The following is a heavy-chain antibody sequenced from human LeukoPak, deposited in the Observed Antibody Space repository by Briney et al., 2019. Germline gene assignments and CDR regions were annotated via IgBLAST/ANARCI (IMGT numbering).Heavy chain of an antibody. V-gene: IGHV4-34*01. CDR2: INHSGST. Sequence: SETLSLTCAVYGGSFSGYYWSWIRQPPGKGLEWIGEINHSGSTNYNPSLKSRVTISVDTSKNQFSLKLSSVTAADTAVYHCARGGLGYFDYWGQGTLVTVSS. J-gene: IGHJ4*02. CDR1: GGSFSGYY. CDR3: ARGGLGYFDY. D-gene: IGHD3/OR15-3a*01.